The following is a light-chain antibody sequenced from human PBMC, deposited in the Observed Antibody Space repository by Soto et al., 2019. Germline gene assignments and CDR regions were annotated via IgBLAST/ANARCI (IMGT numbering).Light chain of an antibody. CDR2: EIT. J-gene: IGLJ1*01. CDR1: SSDIGGYNF. CDR3: SSYAGSNIYV. V-gene: IGLV2-8*01. Sequence: QSALTQPPSASGSPGQSVTISCTGTSSDIGGYNFVSWYQHHPGKAPKLMIYEITKRPSGVPARFSGSKSGNTASLTVSGLQAEDEAVYYCSSYAGSNIYVFGTGTKVT.